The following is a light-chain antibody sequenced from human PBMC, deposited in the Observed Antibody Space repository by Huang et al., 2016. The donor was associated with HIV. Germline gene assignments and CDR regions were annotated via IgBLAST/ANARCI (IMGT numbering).Light chain of an antibody. CDR1: QSVSNY. Sequence: EIVLTQSPATLSLSPGERATLSCRASQSVSNYLAWYQQKPGQAPRLIIYHATNRATGIPGRLRDSGSETHFTLTISSLEPEDFAVYYCQQHNWPPTFGRGTKVEV. V-gene: IGKV3-11*01. J-gene: IGKJ4*01. CDR3: QQHNWPPT. CDR2: HAT.